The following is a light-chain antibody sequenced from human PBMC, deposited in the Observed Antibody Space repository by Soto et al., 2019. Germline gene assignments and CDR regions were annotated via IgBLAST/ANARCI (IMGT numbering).Light chain of an antibody. CDR2: AAS. CDR1: QTISTY. J-gene: IGKJ3*01. Sequence: DLPMPQSPSSLSASVGDRVTITCRASQTISTYLNWYQQKPGKAPRLLIYAASRLQSGVPSRFSGTGSGTDFTLTISSLQPEDFATYYCQQSYSTPFTFGPGTKVDIK. CDR3: QQSYSTPFT. V-gene: IGKV1-39*01.